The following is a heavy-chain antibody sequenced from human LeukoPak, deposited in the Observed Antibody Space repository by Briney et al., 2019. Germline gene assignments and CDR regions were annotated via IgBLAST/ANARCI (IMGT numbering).Heavy chain of an antibody. CDR1: GYTFTSYG. J-gene: IGHJ6*02. Sequence: ASVKVSCKASGYTFTSYGISWVRQAPGQGLEWMGWISAYNGNTNYAQKLRGRVTMTTDTSTSTAYMELRSLRSDDTAVYYCARSPVGGYDFWSGYYTTLYYYYGMDVWGQGTTVTVSS. V-gene: IGHV1-18*01. D-gene: IGHD3-3*01. CDR2: ISAYNGNT. CDR3: ARSPVGGYDFWSGYYTTLYYYYGMDV.